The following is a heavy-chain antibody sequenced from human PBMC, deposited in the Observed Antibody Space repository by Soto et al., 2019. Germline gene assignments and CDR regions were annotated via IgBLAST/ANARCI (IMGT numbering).Heavy chain of an antibody. CDR2: ISGLGNRV. CDR1: GFTFSKHA. D-gene: IGHD7-27*01. J-gene: IGHJ3*02. Sequence: EAQLLESGGDLVQPGGSLRLSCEASGFTFSKHAINWVRQAPGKGLEWVSSISGLGNRVYYADSVKGRFTISRDNSKNTVYLQMSSLRAEDPAIFYCAKAELGMDAFDIWGPGTSVTVSS. CDR3: AKAELGMDAFDI. V-gene: IGHV3-23*01.